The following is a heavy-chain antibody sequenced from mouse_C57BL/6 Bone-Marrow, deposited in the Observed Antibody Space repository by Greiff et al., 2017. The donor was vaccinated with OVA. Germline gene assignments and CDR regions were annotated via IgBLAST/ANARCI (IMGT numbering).Heavy chain of an antibody. J-gene: IGHJ2*01. D-gene: IGHD2-5*01. CDR2: IDPETGGT. CDR1: GYTFTDYE. V-gene: IGHV1-15*01. Sequence: VLLKESGAELVRPGASVTLSCKASGYTFTDYEMHWVKQTPVHGLEWIGAIDPETGGTAYNQKFKGKAILTADKSSSTAYMELRSLTSEDSAVYYCTRSYSNYGDFDYWGQGTTLTVSS. CDR3: TRSYSNYGDFDY.